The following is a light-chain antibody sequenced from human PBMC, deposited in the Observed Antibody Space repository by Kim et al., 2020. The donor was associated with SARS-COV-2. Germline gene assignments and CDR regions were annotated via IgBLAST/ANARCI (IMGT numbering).Light chain of an antibody. J-gene: IGLJ1*01. V-gene: IGLV3-21*04. CDR2: YDS. CDR1: NIGRKS. Sequence: PGKTARITWGRNNIGRKSVHWYQQKPGQAPVLVIYYDSDRPAGIPERFSGSNSGNTATLTISRVEAGDEADYYCQVWDSSSDHPYVFGTGTKVTVL. CDR3: QVWDSSSDHPYV.